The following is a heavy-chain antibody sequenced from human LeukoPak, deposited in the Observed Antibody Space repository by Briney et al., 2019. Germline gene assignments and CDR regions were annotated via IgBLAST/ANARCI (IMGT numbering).Heavy chain of an antibody. Sequence: PGGSLRLSCAASGFTVSSNYMSWVRQAPGKGLEWVSVIYSGGSTYYADSVKGRFTISRDNSKNTLYLQMNSLRAEDTAVYYCARGHLPPYSYYYYYGMDVWGQGTTVTVSS. J-gene: IGHJ6*02. CDR1: GFTVSSNY. CDR2: IYSGGST. CDR3: ARGHLPPYSYYYYYGMDV. V-gene: IGHV3-53*01. D-gene: IGHD1-26*01.